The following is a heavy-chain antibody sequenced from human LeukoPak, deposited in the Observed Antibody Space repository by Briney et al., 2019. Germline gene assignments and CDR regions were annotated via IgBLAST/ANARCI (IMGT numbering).Heavy chain of an antibody. Sequence: PGGSLRLSSAASGFTFSSYWMSWVRQAPGKGLEWVANIKQDGSEKYYVDSVKGRFTISRDNAKNSLYLQMNSLRAEDTAVYYCARELLWFGELLRYFDYWGQGTLVTVSS. CDR1: GFTFSSYW. CDR2: IKQDGSEK. CDR3: ARELLWFGELLRYFDY. D-gene: IGHD3-10*01. J-gene: IGHJ4*02. V-gene: IGHV3-7*01.